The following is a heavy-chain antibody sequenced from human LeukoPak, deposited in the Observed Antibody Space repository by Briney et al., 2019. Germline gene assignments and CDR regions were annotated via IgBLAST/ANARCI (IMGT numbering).Heavy chain of an antibody. CDR3: AKWPYYYDSSGPGAFDI. CDR2: ISYDGSRK. Sequence: GGSLRLSCRASRFSFSDYDMHWVRQAPGKGLEWVAVISYDGSRKHYGDSVKGRFTISRDNSKNTLYLQMNSLRAEDTAVYYCAKWPYYYDSSGPGAFDIWGQGTMVTVSS. J-gene: IGHJ3*02. D-gene: IGHD3-22*01. V-gene: IGHV3-30*18. CDR1: RFSFSDYD.